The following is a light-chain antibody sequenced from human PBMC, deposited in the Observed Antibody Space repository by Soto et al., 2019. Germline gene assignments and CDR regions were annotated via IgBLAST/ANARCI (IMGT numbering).Light chain of an antibody. CDR3: QQYGSSLWT. Sequence: ILLTQSPATLSVSPGERATLSCRASQSVSSNLAWHQQRPGQPPRLLIYDASNRDTGIPARFSGTGSGTDFTLTISRLEPEDFAVYYCQQYGSSLWTFGQGTKVDIK. J-gene: IGKJ1*01. V-gene: IGKV3-20*01. CDR1: QSVSSN. CDR2: DAS.